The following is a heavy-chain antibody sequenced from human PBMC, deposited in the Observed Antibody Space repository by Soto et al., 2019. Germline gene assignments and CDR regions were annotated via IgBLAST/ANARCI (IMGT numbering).Heavy chain of an antibody. CDR1: GYTFTRYG. J-gene: IGHJ6*02. CDR3: ARGETSDFWSGYYPMGHYYYGMDV. D-gene: IGHD3-3*01. V-gene: IGHV1-18*01. Sequence: SVNVSCKSSGYTFTRYGISWVRQAPGQGLEWRGWISAYNGNTNYAQKLQGRVTMTTDTSTSTAYMELRSLRSDDTAVYYCARGETSDFWSGYYPMGHYYYGMDVWGQGTTVTVSS. CDR2: ISAYNGNT.